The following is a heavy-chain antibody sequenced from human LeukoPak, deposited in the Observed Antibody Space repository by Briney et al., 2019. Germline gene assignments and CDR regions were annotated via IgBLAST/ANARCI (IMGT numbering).Heavy chain of an antibody. V-gene: IGHV1-2*02. D-gene: IGHD2-21*01. CDR1: GYTFTGYY. Sequence: GASVKVSCKASGYTFTGYYMHWVRQAPGQGLEWMGWINPNSGGTNYAQKFQGRVTMTRDTSIGTAYMELSRLRSDDTAVYYCARDRVRRGGETPNSFDYWGQGTLVTVSS. CDR2: INPNSGGT. J-gene: IGHJ4*02. CDR3: ARDRVRRGGETPNSFDY.